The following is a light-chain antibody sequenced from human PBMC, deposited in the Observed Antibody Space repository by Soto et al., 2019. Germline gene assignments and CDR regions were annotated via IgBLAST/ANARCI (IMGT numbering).Light chain of an antibody. CDR2: GAS. CDR1: RGISSY. Sequence: IQLTQSPSSLSSSVGDRVTITCRASRGISSYLAWYHQVPGKAPKLLIYGASTLQSGVPSRFSGSGSGTDFTLTINSLQPEDFATFYCQQLASYPRTFGQGTKVEIK. J-gene: IGKJ1*01. CDR3: QQLASYPRT. V-gene: IGKV1-9*01.